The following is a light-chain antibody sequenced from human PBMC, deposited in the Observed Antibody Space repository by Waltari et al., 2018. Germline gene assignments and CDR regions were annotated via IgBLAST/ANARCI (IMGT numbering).Light chain of an antibody. V-gene: IGKV3-15*01. CDR3: QQYNKWPPLT. CDR1: QNTHYN. Sequence: EVLMTQSPATLSVAPGARVTSPCRASQNTHYNLAWYQQKPGQTPRLLIYGASTSATAIPARFRSSGSGTEFTLTISSLQSEDLAIYYCQQYNKWPPLTFGGGTKVEIK. CDR2: GAS. J-gene: IGKJ4*01.